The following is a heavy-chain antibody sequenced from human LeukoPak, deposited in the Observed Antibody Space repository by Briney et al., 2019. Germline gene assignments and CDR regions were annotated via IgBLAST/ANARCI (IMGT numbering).Heavy chain of an antibody. J-gene: IGHJ4*02. V-gene: IGHV3-7*03. CDR3: ARDPNQETTVTTPDY. CDR1: GFTISTYW. CDR2: IKQDGSEK. D-gene: IGHD4-17*01. Sequence: PGGSLRLSCTASGFTISTYWMSWVRQAPGKGLEWVANIKQDGSEKYYVDSVKGRFTISRDNAKNPLYLQMNSLRAEDTAVYYCARDPNQETTVTTPDYWGQGTLVTVSS.